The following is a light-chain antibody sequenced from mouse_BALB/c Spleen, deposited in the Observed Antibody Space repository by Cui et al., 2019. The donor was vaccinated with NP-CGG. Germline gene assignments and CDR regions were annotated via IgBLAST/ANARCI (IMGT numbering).Light chain of an antibody. CDR3: ALWYNNHWV. CDR1: IGAVTTSNY. J-gene: IGLJ1*01. CDR2: GTN. V-gene: IGLV1*01. Sequence: AAVTQQSALTISPRETVTLTCRSSIGAVTTSNYANWVQEKPDHLFTGLIGGTNNRAPGIPARFSGSLIGDKAALTITGAQTEDEAIYFCALWYNNHWVFGGRTKLTVL.